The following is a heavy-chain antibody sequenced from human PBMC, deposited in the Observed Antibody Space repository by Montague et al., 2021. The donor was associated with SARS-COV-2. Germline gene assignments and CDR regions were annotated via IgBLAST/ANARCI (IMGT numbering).Heavy chain of an antibody. V-gene: IGHV3-33*06. J-gene: IGHJ6*02. CDR1: GFTFRYYG. Sequence: SLRLSCAASGFTFRYYGMHWVRQAPGKGLEWVALIWYDGTDKDYVDSVKGRFTISRDNFRNTLYLQMNSRRAEDTAVYYCAKVFCSNDICHHTRDEYHGMDVWGQGTTVAVSS. CDR3: AKVFCSNDICHHTRDEYHGMDV. CDR2: IWYDGTDK. D-gene: IGHD2-8*01.